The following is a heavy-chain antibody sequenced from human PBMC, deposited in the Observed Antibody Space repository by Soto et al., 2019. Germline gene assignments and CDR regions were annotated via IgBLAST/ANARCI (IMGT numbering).Heavy chain of an antibody. V-gene: IGHV1-8*01. CDR2: MNPNSGDT. J-gene: IGHJ6*04. D-gene: IGHD3-22*01. Sequence: GASVKVSCKASGYTFTSYDINWVRQATGQGLEWMGWMNPNSGDTGYAQKFQGRVTMTRNTSISTAYMELSSLRSEDTAVYYCARGRDYYDRSGYRYYGMDVWGKGTTVTVSS. CDR1: GYTFTSYD. CDR3: ARGRDYYDRSGYRYYGMDV.